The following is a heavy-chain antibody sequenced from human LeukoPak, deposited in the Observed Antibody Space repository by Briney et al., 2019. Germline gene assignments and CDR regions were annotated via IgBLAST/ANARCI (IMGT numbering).Heavy chain of an antibody. V-gene: IGHV1-69*05. CDR2: IMPLFNTA. Sequence: SVKVSCKASGGTFSCYTITWVRQAPGQGLEWMGGIMPLFNTANYAQQFQGRVTMTTDESTSTAYLELRSLRFEDTVMYYCARVDRSHFYLDVWGKGTTVTVSS. CDR3: ARVDRSHFYLDV. J-gene: IGHJ6*03. CDR1: GGTFSCYT.